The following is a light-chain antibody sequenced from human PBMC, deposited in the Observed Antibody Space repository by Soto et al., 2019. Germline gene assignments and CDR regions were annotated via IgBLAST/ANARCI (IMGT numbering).Light chain of an antibody. V-gene: IGKV4-1*01. CDR2: WAS. Sequence: DIVMTQSPDSLAVSLGERATINCKSSQSVLYSSNNKNYLAWYQQKPGQPPKLLIYWASTRESGVPDRFSGSGSGIDFTLTISSLQAEDVAVYYCQQYYSHVRTFGQGTKVEIK. CDR3: QQYYSHVRT. CDR1: QSVLYSSNNKNY. J-gene: IGKJ1*01.